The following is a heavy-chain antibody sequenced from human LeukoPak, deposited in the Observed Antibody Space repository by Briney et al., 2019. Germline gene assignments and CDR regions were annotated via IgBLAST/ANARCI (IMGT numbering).Heavy chain of an antibody. D-gene: IGHD3-22*01. CDR3: ARGRRITMIVVVITKYNWFDP. Sequence: SETLSLTCTVSGGSISSYYWSWIRQPPGKGLEWIGYIYYSGSTNYNPSLKSRVTISVDTSKNQFSLKLSSVTAADTAVYYCARGRRITMIVVVITKYNWFDPWGQGTLVTVSS. CDR1: GGSISSYY. V-gene: IGHV4-59*12. J-gene: IGHJ5*02. CDR2: IYYSGST.